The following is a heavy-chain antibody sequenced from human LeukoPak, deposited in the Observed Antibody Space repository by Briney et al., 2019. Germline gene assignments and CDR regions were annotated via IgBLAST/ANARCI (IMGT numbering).Heavy chain of an antibody. V-gene: IGHV1-8*01. CDR2: MNPNSGNT. CDR1: GYTFTSYD. CDR3: AREAFSGSYYFYYYYYYMDV. D-gene: IGHD1-26*01. Sequence: ASVKVSCKASGYTFTSYDINWVRQATGQGLEWMGWMNPNSGNTGYAQKFQGRVTMTRNTSISTAYMELSSLRSEDTAVYYCAREAFSGSYYFYYYYYYMDVWGKGTTVTVSS. J-gene: IGHJ6*03.